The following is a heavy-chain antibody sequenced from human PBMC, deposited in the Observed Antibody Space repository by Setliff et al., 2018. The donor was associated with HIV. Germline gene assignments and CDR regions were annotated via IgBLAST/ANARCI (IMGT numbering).Heavy chain of an antibody. J-gene: IGHJ5*02. CDR2: IYGSSGST. CDR1: GFTFSNYA. Sequence: VASVRLSCAASGFTFSNYAMSWVRQAPGKGLEWVSAIYGSSGSTNYADSVKGRFTISRDNSKNMLYLQMNSLRAEDTAVYYCAKGQDGLRYNWFDPWGHGTLVTVSS. V-gene: IGHV3-23*01. CDR3: AKGQDGLRYNWFDP.